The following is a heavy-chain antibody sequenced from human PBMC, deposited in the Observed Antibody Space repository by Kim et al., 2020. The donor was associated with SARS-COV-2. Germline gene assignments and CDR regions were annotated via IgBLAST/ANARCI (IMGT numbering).Heavy chain of an antibody. D-gene: IGHD5-18*01. J-gene: IGHJ6*02. V-gene: IGHV3-43*01. CDR3: AKDRLPSYGYGNGLYYYYGMDV. CDR1: GFTFDDYT. Sequence: GGSLRLSCAASGFTFDDYTMHWVRQAPGKGLEWVSLISWDGGSTYYADSVKGRFTISRDNSKNSLYLQMNSLRTEDTALYYCAKDRLPSYGYGNGLYYYYGMDVWGQGTTVTVSS. CDR2: ISWDGGST.